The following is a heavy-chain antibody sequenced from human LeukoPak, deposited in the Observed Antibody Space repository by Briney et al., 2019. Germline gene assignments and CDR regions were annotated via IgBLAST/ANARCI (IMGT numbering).Heavy chain of an antibody. Sequence: GGSLRLSCVGSGFTFNTYWIHWVRQAPGKGLVWVSRVNEDGSETNYADSVKGRFTLSRDNAKNTLYLQMDSLRAEDTAVYYCVRGYFYDSSGYRTRGLDVWGQGTTVTVSS. CDR3: VRGYFYDSSGYRTRGLDV. D-gene: IGHD3-22*01. V-gene: IGHV3-74*01. CDR1: GFTFNTYW. CDR2: VNEDGSET. J-gene: IGHJ6*02.